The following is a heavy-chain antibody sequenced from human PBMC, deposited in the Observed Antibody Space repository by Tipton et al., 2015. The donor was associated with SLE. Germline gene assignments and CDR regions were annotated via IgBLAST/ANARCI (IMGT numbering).Heavy chain of an antibody. CDR3: AKAPLGYGIDR. V-gene: IGHV3-30*02. J-gene: IGHJ5*02. CDR1: GFSFSSYG. Sequence: SLRLSCAASGFSFSSYGMHWVRQAPGKGLEWVAFIRYDGSNKHYADFMKGRLTISRDNSKNMLYLQINSLRGDDTAMFYCAKAPLGYGIDRWGQGTLVTVSS. CDR2: IRYDGSNK. D-gene: IGHD3-9*01.